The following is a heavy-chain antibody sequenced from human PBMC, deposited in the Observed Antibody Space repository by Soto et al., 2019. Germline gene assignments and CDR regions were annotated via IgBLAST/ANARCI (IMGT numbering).Heavy chain of an antibody. V-gene: IGHV4-30-2*01. CDR3: AREMTIFGVAPGGGVDV. CDR1: GGSISTSDYS. J-gene: IGHJ6*02. D-gene: IGHD3-3*01. Sequence: QLQLQESGSGLVQPSQTLSLTCTASGGSISTSDYSWTWILQPPGGGLEWIGSIYQTGRTYVIPSLKSRVTMSLDKSKNQFSLNLTSVTAADTALYYCAREMTIFGVAPGGGVDVWGQGTTVTVSS. CDR2: IYQTGRT.